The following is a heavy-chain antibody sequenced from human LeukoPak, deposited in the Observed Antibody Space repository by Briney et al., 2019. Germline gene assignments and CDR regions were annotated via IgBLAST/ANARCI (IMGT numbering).Heavy chain of an antibody. CDR1: GYSFTDYW. Sequence: ESRKISCQTAGYSFTDYWIGWVRQMPGKGLEWMGIIYPADFDTRYSPSFQGQVTISADKSIRTAYLQWSLKASDTAIYYCARSDQLRWFGEPRRPFYYGMDVWGQGTTVTVS. CDR2: IYPADFDT. J-gene: IGHJ6*02. D-gene: IGHD3-10*01. CDR3: ARSDQLRWFGEPRRPFYYGMDV. V-gene: IGHV5-51*01.